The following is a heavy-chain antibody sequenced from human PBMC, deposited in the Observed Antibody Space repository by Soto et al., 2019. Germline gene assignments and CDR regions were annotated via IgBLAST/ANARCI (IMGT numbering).Heavy chain of an antibody. CDR1: GGSIRGGDYY. Sequence: QVQLQESGPGLVKPSQTLSLTCTVSGGSIRGGDYYWSWIRQHPGKGLEWIGYIFYSGNSFYNPSRKCGVTISVDTSKNQFSLQLSSVTAADTAIYYCARLSSLYYNSDYGGYYFDYWGQGTLVSVSS. D-gene: IGHD3-10*01. V-gene: IGHV4-31*03. CDR3: ARLSSLYYNSDYGGYYFDY. J-gene: IGHJ4*02. CDR2: IFYSGNS.